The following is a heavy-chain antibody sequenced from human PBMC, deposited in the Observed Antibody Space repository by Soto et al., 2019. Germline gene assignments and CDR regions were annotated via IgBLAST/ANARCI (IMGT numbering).Heavy chain of an antibody. CDR1: GGSISSYY. Sequence: SETLSLTCTVSGGSISSYYWSWIRQPPGKGLEWIGYIYYSGSTNYNPSLKSRVTISVDTSKNQFSLKLSSVTAADTAVYYCARVGLGYGSSTSCYTDMYYYYYGMDVWGQGTTVTVSS. CDR3: ARVGLGYGSSTSCYTDMYYYYYGMDV. V-gene: IGHV4-59*12. D-gene: IGHD2-2*02. J-gene: IGHJ6*02. CDR2: IYYSGST.